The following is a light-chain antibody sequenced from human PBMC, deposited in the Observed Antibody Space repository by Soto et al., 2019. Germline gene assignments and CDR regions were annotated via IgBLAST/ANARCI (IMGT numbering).Light chain of an antibody. V-gene: IGLV2-8*01. Sequence: QSVLPPPPSASGSPGPSVTISCAGTSSDVGGYTFVSWYQQHPGKVPKLMIYEVIKRPSGVPDRFSGSKSGNTASLTVSGLHAEDEADYYGSSYSGSDNFVVFGGGTKLTVL. CDR3: SSYSGSDNFVV. CDR2: EVI. J-gene: IGLJ2*01. CDR1: SSDVGGYTF.